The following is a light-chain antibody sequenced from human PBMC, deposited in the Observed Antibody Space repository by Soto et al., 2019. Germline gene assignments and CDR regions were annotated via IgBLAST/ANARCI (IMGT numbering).Light chain of an antibody. CDR2: EVT. V-gene: IGLV2-14*01. CDR1: SSDVASYNY. Sequence: QSALTQPASVSVSPGQSITISCTGTSSDVASYNYVYWYQQHPGKAPKLIISEVTNRPPGVSARFSGSKSGITASLTISGLQAEDEADYYCSSYTTTDTCVFGTGTKLTVL. J-gene: IGLJ1*01. CDR3: SSYTTTDTCV.